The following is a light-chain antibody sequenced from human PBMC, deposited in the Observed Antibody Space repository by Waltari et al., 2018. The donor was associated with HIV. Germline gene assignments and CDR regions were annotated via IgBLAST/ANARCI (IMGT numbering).Light chain of an antibody. Sequence: DIVMTQPTLSLAVTPGQPASISCKSSQSHLDSGGKTYLYWYLQKPGQPPQLLIYEVSKRFSGVPDRVSGIGSGTDFTLKISRVEAEDVGVYYCMQTVQLPYTFGQGTKLEIK. CDR3: MQTVQLPYT. J-gene: IGKJ2*01. V-gene: IGKV2D-29*01. CDR2: EVS. CDR1: QSHLDSGGKTY.